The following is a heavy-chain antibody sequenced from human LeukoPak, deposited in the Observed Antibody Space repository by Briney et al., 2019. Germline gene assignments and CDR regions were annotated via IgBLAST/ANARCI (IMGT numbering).Heavy chain of an antibody. V-gene: IGHV4-61*02. CDR1: GGSISSGSYY. CDR3: VRGYGGLRP. D-gene: IGHD4-17*01. J-gene: IGHJ5*02. Sequence: PSETLSLTCTVSGGSISSGSYYWSWIRQPAGKGLEWIGRIYTSGSTNYNPSLKSRVTISVDTSKNQFSLKLSSVTAADTAVYYCVRGYGGLRPWGQGTLVTVSS. CDR2: IYTSGST.